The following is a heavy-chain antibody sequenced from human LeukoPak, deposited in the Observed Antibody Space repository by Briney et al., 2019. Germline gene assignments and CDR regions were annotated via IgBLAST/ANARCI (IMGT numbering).Heavy chain of an antibody. V-gene: IGHV4-59*08. CDR2: IYSSGNT. J-gene: IGHJ4*02. CDR3: ARHRLSYYDSSGSRYYFDY. Sequence: SETLSLTCTVSGGSISSYYWSWIRQPPGKGLEWIGYIYSSGNTNYNPSLKSRVTISVDTSKNQFSLKLSSVTAADTAVYYCARHRLSYYDSSGSRYYFDYWGQGTLVTVSS. CDR1: GGSISSYY. D-gene: IGHD3-22*01.